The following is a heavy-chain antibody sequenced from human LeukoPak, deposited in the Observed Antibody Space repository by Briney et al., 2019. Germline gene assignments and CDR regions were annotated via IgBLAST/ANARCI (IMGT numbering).Heavy chain of an antibody. D-gene: IGHD3-22*01. CDR3: AKEDSSGYYVGMYYFDY. Sequence: GGSLRLSCAASGFTFRSHALNWVRQAPGKGLEWVSGVSGSGNTTYYADSVKGRFTISRDNSKNTLYLQMNSLRAEDTAVYYCAKEDSSGYYVGMYYFDYWGQGTLVTVSS. CDR2: VSGSGNTT. CDR1: GFTFRSHA. J-gene: IGHJ4*02. V-gene: IGHV3-23*01.